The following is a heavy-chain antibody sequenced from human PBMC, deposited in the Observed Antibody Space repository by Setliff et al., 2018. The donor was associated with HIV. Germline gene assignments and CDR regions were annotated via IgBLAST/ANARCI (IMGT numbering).Heavy chain of an antibody. J-gene: IGHJ6*02. V-gene: IGHV4-39*07. D-gene: IGHD2-2*01. CDR2: IYYNGNT. CDR1: GASISSNSYY. CDR3: ARGRSCSSSSCYLVYYYYYGMDV. Sequence: SETLSLTCSVSGASISSNSYYWGWIRQPPGKGLEWVGSIYYNGNTFYNPSLKSRVTISVDTSKNQFSLRLSSVTAADTAVYYCARGRSCSSSSCYLVYYYYYGMDVWGHGSTVTVSS.